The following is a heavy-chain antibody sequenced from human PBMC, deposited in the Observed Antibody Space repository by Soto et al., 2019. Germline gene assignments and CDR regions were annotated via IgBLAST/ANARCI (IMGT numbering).Heavy chain of an antibody. CDR3: ARGAPGGWFGELFGTFDY. CDR2: IYSGGST. V-gene: IGHV3-53*01. Sequence: PGGSLRLSCAASGFTVSSNYMSWVRQAPGKGLEWVSVIYSGGSTYYADSVRGRFTISRDNSKNTLYLKMNSLRAEATAVYYCARGAPGGWFGELFGTFDYWGQGTLVTVSS. D-gene: IGHD3-10*01. J-gene: IGHJ4*02. CDR1: GFTVSSNY.